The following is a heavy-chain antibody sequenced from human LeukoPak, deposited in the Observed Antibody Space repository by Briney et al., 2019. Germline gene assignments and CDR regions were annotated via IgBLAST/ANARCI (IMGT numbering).Heavy chain of an antibody. D-gene: IGHD3-16*02. CDR2: ISGSGGST. Sequence: SGGSLRLSCAASGFTFSSYAMSWVRQAPGKGLEWVSAISGSGGSTNYADSVKGRFTIPRDNSKNTLYLQMNSLRAEDTAVYYCAKPPRTSGGVIACFDYWGQGTLVTVSS. V-gene: IGHV3-23*01. J-gene: IGHJ4*02. CDR3: AKPPRTSGGVIACFDY. CDR1: GFTFSSYA.